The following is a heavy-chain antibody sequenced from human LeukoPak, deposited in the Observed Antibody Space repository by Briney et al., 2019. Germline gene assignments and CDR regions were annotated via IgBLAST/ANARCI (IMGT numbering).Heavy chain of an antibody. J-gene: IGHJ6*02. CDR1: GFTFSMYV. CDR2: ISYDGSGE. V-gene: IGHV3-30*18. D-gene: IGHD3-3*02. Sequence: GGSLRLSCVASGFTFSMYVIHWVRQAPGKGLEWVAVISYDGSGEYYADSVKGRFTVSRDNSKNTLSLQMNSLTSEDTAVYYCAKHFPRPPYYYYALDVWGQGTTVTVSS. CDR3: AKHFPRPPYYYYALDV.